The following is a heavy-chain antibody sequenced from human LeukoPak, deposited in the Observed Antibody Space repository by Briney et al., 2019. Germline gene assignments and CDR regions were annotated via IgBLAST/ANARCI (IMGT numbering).Heavy chain of an antibody. CDR1: GYTLTELS. Sequence: ASVKVSCKVSGYTLTELSMHWVRQAPGKGLEWMGCFDPEDCETIYAQKFQGRATMTEDTSTDTAYMELSSLRSEDTAVYYCATKPASRGSWARTAEYFQHWGQGTLVTVSS. J-gene: IGHJ1*01. CDR3: ATKPASRGSWARTAEYFQH. D-gene: IGHD6-13*01. V-gene: IGHV1-24*01. CDR2: FDPEDCET.